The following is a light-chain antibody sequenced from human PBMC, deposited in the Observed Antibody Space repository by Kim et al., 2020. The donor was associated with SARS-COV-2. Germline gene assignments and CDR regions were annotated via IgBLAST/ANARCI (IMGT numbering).Light chain of an antibody. J-gene: IGKJ5*01. CDR3: QHGYTLPIT. V-gene: IGKV1-39*01. CDR1: QFISKS. CDR2: ATS. Sequence: DIQLTQSPSSLSASVGDGVTIACRSSQFISKSLNWYQQKLPGKAPKRLVYATSFLHSGVPSRFTGSRSGTDFNLTISDLQPDDFGTYDCQHGYTLPITFGQGTRLEIK.